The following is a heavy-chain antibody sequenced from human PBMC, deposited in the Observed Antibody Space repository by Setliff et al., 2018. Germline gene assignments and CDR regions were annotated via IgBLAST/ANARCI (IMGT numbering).Heavy chain of an antibody. J-gene: IGHJ4*02. Sequence: PSETLSLTCTVSGGSISSYYWSWIRQPPGKGLEWIGYIYYSGSTDSHPSLKSRVSISVDTSKNQISLNLNSVTVADTAVYYCARQIRPGIALTGGLDYWGQGALVTVSS. V-gene: IGHV4-59*12. CDR2: IYYSGST. CDR1: GGSISSYY. D-gene: IGHD2-8*02. CDR3: ARQIRPGIALTGGLDY.